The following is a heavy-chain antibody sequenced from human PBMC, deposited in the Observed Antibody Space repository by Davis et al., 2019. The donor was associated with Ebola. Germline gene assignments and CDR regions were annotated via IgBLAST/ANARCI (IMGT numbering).Heavy chain of an antibody. CDR2: ISSSSSTT. Sequence: GESLKISCAASGFTFTRYSMNWVRQAPGKGLEWVSYISSSSSTTYYADSVKGRFTISRDNAKNSLYLQMNSLRDEDTAVYFCARAGVNSYDSSGYYYDYWGQGTLVTVSS. V-gene: IGHV3-48*02. J-gene: IGHJ4*02. CDR1: GFTFTRYS. CDR3: ARAGVNSYDSSGYYYDY. D-gene: IGHD3-22*01.